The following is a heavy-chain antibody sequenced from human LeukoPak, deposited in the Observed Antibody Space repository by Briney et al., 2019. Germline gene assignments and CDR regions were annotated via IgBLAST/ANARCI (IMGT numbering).Heavy chain of an antibody. CDR3: ARGGSSSWSEYFQH. V-gene: IGHV4-59*08. CDR1: GGSISSYY. Sequence: PSETLSLTCTVSGGSISSYYWSWIRQPPGKGLEWIGYIYYSGSTYYNPSLKSRVTISVDTSKNQFSLKLTSVTAADTAVYYCARGGSSSWSEYFQHWGRGTLVTVSS. CDR2: IYYSGST. J-gene: IGHJ1*01. D-gene: IGHD6-13*01.